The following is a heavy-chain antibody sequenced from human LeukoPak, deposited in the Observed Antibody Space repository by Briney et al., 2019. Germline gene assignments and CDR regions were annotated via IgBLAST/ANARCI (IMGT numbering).Heavy chain of an antibody. D-gene: IGHD3-16*01. CDR2: ISYDGSNK. CDR3: AKAITLRGGTPFDY. CDR1: GFTFSNYG. J-gene: IGHJ4*02. Sequence: PGGSLRLSCAASGFTFSNYGMHWVRQAPGKGLEWVAFISYDGSNKYYADSVKGRFTISRDNSKNTLYLQMNNLRPEVTAVYYCAKAITLRGGTPFDYWGQGTLVTVSS. V-gene: IGHV3-30*18.